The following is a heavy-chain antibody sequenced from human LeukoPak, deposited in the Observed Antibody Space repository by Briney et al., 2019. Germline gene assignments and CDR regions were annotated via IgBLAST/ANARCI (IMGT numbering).Heavy chain of an antibody. CDR2: ISYDGSNK. CDR1: GFTFSSYA. J-gene: IGHJ4*02. D-gene: IGHD5-24*01. Sequence: GRSLRLSCAASGFTFSSYAMHWVRQAPGKGLEWVAVISYDGSNKYYADSVKGRFTISRDNSKNTLYLQMNSLRAEDTAVYYCARDSRDGYSYYFDYWGQGTLVTVSS. CDR3: ARDSRDGYSYYFDY. V-gene: IGHV3-30*01.